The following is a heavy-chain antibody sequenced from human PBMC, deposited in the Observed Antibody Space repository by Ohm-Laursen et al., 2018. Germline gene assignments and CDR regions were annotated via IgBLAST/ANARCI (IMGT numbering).Heavy chain of an antibody. V-gene: IGHV3-48*03. CDR3: ARVSIEYGYSYGPDY. CDR2: ISSSGSTI. D-gene: IGHD5-18*01. J-gene: IGHJ4*02. Sequence: SLRLSCAASGFTFSSYEMNWVRQAPGKGLEWVSYISSSGSTIYYADSVKGRFTISRDNAKNSLYLQMNSLRAEDTAVYYCARVSIEYGYSYGPDYWGQGTLVTVSS. CDR1: GFTFSSYE.